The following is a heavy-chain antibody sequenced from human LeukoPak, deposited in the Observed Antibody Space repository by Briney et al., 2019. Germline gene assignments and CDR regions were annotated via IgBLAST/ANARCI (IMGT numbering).Heavy chain of an antibody. CDR3: AKDQGVVVIMGYYYGMDV. J-gene: IGHJ6*02. V-gene: IGHV3-74*01. Sequence: GGSLRLSCAASGFTFSDYWMHWVRQAPGKGLVWVSHINADEDRAAYADSVKGRFTISRDNARNTLYLQMNSLRAEDTAVYYCAKDQGVVVIMGYYYGMDVWGQGTTVTVSS. CDR2: INADEDRA. CDR1: GFTFSDYW. D-gene: IGHD3-22*01.